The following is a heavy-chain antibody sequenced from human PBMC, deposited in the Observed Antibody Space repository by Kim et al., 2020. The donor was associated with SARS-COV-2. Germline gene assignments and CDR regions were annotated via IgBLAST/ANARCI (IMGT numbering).Heavy chain of an antibody. D-gene: IGHD5-18*01. J-gene: IGHJ6*02. CDR3: ASPKHVDTAMSYYYYGMDV. CDR1: GGTFSSDA. Sequence: SVKVSCKASGGTFSSDAISWVRQAPGQGLEWMGGIIPIFGTANYAQKFQGRVTITADESTSTAYMELSSLRSEDTAVYYCASPKHVDTAMSYYYYGMDVWGQGTTVTVSS. V-gene: IGHV1-69*13. CDR2: IIPIFGTA.